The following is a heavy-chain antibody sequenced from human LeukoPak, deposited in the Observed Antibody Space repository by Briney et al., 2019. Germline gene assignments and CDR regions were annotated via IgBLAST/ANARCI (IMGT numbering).Heavy chain of an antibody. CDR1: GFTFDDYA. J-gene: IGHJ3*02. Sequence: GGSLRLSCAASGFTFDDYAMHWVRQAPGKGLEWVSGISWNSGSIGYADSVKGRFTISRDNAKNSLYLQMNSLRAEDTALYYCAKDPDYGDYLDAFDIWGQGTMVAVSS. CDR3: AKDPDYGDYLDAFDI. D-gene: IGHD4-17*01. V-gene: IGHV3-9*01. CDR2: ISWNSGSI.